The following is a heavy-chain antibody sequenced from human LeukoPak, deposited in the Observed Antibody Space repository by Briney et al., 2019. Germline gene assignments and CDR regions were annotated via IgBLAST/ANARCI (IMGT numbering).Heavy chain of an antibody. V-gene: IGHV3-53*01. CDR2: IYSGGNT. J-gene: IGHJ4*02. Sequence: GGSLRLSCAASGFTFSSNYMSWVRQAPGQGLEWVSVIYSGGNTYYPDSVKGRFTISRDNSKNTLYLQMNSLRAEDTAVYYCAKNKYSSGWYGYFDCWGQGTLVTVSS. D-gene: IGHD6-19*01. CDR3: AKNKYSSGWYGYFDC. CDR1: GFTFSSNY.